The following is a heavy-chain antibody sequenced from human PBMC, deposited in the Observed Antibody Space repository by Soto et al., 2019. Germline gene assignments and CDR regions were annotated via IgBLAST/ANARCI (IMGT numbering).Heavy chain of an antibody. Sequence: EVQMVESGGGLVKPGGSLRLSCAASGFSFSNAWMSWVRQAPGKGLEWVGRIKTKAAGGTTDYAAPAKGRFTISRNDSKNTVYLQMNSLKTEDTAVYYCTGGDITGDFDYWGQGTLVTVSS. V-gene: IGHV3-15*01. CDR3: TGGDITGDFDY. CDR2: IKTKAAGGTT. J-gene: IGHJ4*02. D-gene: IGHD5-12*01. CDR1: GFSFSNAW.